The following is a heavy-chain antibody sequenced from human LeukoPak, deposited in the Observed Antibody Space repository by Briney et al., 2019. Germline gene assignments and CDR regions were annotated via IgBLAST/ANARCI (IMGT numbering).Heavy chain of an antibody. CDR2: INPNSGGT. V-gene: IGHV1-2*02. D-gene: IGHD3-10*01. CDR3: ARDRITMVRGATKNWFDP. CDR1: GYTFTGYY. Sequence: ASVKVSCKASGYTFTGYYMHWVRQAPGQGLEWMGWINPNSGGTNYAQKFQGRVTMTRDTSISTAYMELSRLRSDDTAVYYCARDRITMVRGATKNWFDPWGQGTLVTVSS. J-gene: IGHJ5*02.